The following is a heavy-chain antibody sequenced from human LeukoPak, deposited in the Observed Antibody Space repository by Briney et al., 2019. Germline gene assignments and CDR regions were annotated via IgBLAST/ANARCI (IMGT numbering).Heavy chain of an antibody. V-gene: IGHV1-8*03. J-gene: IGHJ5*02. D-gene: IGHD3-16*01. CDR1: GYTFTSYD. Sequence: ASVKVSCKASGYTFTSYDINWVRQATGQGLEWMGWMNPNSGNTDYAQKFQGRVPFTRNLSISTAYMELNILRSEDPAVFYCACSVLSRPAWVQGSLVTVCS. CDR3: ACSVLSRPA. CDR2: MNPNSGNT.